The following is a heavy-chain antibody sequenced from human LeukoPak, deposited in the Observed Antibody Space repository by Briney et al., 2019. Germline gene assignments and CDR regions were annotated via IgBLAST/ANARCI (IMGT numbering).Heavy chain of an antibody. D-gene: IGHD6-19*01. J-gene: IGHJ4*02. CDR1: GFTVSSNY. CDR2: IYSGGST. CDR3: ARGVPAVAGKVFGNYFDY. V-gene: IGHV3-66*01. Sequence: PGGSLRLPCAASGFTVSSNYMSWVRQAPGKGLEWVSVIYSGGSTYYADSVKGRFTISRDNSKNTLYLQMNSLRAEDTAVYYCARGVPAVAGKVFGNYFDYWGQGTLVTVSS.